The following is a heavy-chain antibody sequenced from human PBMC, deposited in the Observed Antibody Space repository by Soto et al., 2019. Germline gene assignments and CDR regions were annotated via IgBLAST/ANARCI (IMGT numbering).Heavy chain of an antibody. CDR3: ARDTTGLLTEY. CDR2: INTSGGST. CDR1: GYIFTSYY. J-gene: IGHJ4*02. Sequence: GASVKVSCKASGYIFTSYYMHWVRQAPGQGLEWMGIINTSGGSTSYAQKFQGRVTMTRDTSTSTFYMELRSLRSDDTAMYYCARDTTGLLTEYWGQGTLVTVSS. D-gene: IGHD1-1*01. V-gene: IGHV1-46*03.